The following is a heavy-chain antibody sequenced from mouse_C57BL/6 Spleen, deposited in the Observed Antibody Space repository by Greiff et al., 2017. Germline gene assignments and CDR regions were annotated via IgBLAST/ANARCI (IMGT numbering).Heavy chain of an antibody. CDR3: ARSYGDDDGWFAY. V-gene: IGHV2-6*01. CDR2: IWGVGST. Sequence: VQLVESGPGLVAPSQSLSITCTVSGFSLTSYGVDWVRQSPGKGLEWLGVIWGVGSTNYNSALKSRLSISKDNSKSKVFLKMNSLQTDDTAMYYCARSYGDDDGWFAYWGQGTLVTVSA. J-gene: IGHJ3*01. CDR1: GFSLTSYG. D-gene: IGHD2-2*01.